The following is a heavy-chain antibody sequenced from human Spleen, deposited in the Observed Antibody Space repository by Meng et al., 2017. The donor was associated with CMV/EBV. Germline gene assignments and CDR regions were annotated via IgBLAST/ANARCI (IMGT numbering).Heavy chain of an antibody. J-gene: IGHJ6*02. D-gene: IGHD4-23*01. Sequence: GESLKISCAASRFTLSVFEINWVRQAPGKGLEWLSYIDSRGRSYYGNSVKGRFTISRDNARNSVYLQMNSLRVDDTAVYYCARDYDGGKAGMDVWGQGTTVTVSS. CDR2: IDSRGRS. CDR1: RFTLSVFE. CDR3: ARDYDGGKAGMDV. V-gene: IGHV3-48*03.